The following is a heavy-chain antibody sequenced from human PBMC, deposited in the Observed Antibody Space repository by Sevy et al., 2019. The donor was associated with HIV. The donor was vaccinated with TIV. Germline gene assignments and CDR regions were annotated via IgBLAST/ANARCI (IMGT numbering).Heavy chain of an antibody. CDR2: IRYDGSNK. J-gene: IGHJ6*02. V-gene: IGHV3-30*02. Sequence: GGSLRLSCAASGFTFSSYGMHWVRQAPGKGLEWVAFIRYDGSNKYYADSVKGRFTISRDNSKNTLYLQMNSLRAEDTAVYYCAKVAPAPNQRSAEYYYYYYGMDVGAKGPRSPSP. CDR1: GFTFSSYG. CDR3: AKVAPAPNQRSAEYYYYYYGMDV. D-gene: IGHD6-19*01.